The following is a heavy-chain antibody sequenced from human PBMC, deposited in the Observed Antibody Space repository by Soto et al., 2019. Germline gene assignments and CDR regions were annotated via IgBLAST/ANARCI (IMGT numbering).Heavy chain of an antibody. V-gene: IGHV3-23*01. D-gene: IGHD1-1*01. Sequence: GGSLRLSCAASGFTFSSYAMSWVRQAPGKGLEWVSAISGSGGSTYYAESVKGRFTISRDNSKNTLYHQMNSLRAEDTTVYYCAKERGTRRPGVVYYYYYYMDVWGKGTTVTVSS. CDR3: AKERGTRRPGVVYYYYYYMDV. J-gene: IGHJ6*03. CDR1: GFTFSSYA. CDR2: ISGSGGST.